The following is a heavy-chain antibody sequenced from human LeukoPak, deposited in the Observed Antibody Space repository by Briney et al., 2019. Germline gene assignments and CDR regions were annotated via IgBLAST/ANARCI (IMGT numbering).Heavy chain of an antibody. J-gene: IGHJ4*02. D-gene: IGHD3-3*01. CDR1: GVSFSGYY. V-gene: IGHV4-34*01. Sequence: PSETLSLTCAVYGVSFSGYYWSWIRQPPGKGLEWIEEINHSGSTNYNPSLKSRVTISVDTSKNQFSLKLSSVTAADTAVYYCAREPRYDFWSGYYGYWGQGTLVTVSS. CDR3: AREPRYDFWSGYYGY. CDR2: INHSGST.